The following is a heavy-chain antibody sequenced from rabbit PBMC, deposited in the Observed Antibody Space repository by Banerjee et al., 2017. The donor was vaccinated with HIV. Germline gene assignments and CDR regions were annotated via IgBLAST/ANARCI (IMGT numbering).Heavy chain of an antibody. J-gene: IGHJ4*01. D-gene: IGHD8-1*01. V-gene: IGHV1S43*01. CDR3: ARGSGNSYYYFDL. CDR1: GIDFSGYFY. Sequence: QQQLEESGGGLVKPGASLTLTCKASGIDFSGYFYICWVRQAPGKGLELIACIYASSGTTWYASWVNGRFTISRSTSLNTVDLKMTSLTAADTATYFCARGSGNSYYYFDLWGPGTLVTVS. CDR2: IYASSGTT.